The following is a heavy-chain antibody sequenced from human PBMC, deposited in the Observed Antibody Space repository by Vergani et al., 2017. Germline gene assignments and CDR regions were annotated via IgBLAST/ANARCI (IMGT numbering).Heavy chain of an antibody. Sequence: EVQLLESGGGLAQPGGSLRLSCAASGFTFRSYAMSWVRQTPGKGLEWVSGISGSGGSTYYSDSVKGRFTISRDNSQNTLYLQMSSLRSEDTAVYYCATGIRASAVAGTGFDFWGQGTLVTVSS. J-gene: IGHJ4*02. CDR3: ATGIRASAVAGTGFDF. CDR1: GFTFRSYA. D-gene: IGHD6-19*01. V-gene: IGHV3-23*01. CDR2: ISGSGGST.